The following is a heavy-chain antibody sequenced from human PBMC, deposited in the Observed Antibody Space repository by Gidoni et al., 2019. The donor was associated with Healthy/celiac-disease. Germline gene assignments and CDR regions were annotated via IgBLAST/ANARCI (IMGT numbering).Heavy chain of an antibody. CDR3: AKARERGFDY. Sequence: EVQLLESGGGLVQPGGSLRLSCAASGFTFSSYAMSCVRQAQGSGLEWVSDISGSGGSKYYEDSVKGRFTISKDNSKNTLYLQMNSLRAEDTAVYYCAKARERGFDYWGQGTLVTVSS. CDR1: GFTFSSYA. J-gene: IGHJ4*02. CDR2: ISGSGGSK. D-gene: IGHD1-26*01. V-gene: IGHV3-23*01.